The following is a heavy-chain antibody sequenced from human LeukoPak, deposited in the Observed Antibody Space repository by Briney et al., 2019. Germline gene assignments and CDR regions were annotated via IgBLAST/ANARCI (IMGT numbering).Heavy chain of an antibody. CDR3: ASGLCSTTSCPWTFDI. D-gene: IGHD2-2*01. J-gene: IGHJ3*02. V-gene: IGHV3-48*01. CDR2: ISSSSSTI. Sequence: PGGSLRLSCAASGFTFSNYSMDWVRQAPGKGLEWVSCISSSSSTIYYADSVKGRFSISRDNAKKSLYLQMNSLRAEDTAVYYCASGLCSTTSCPWTFDIWGQGTMVTVSS. CDR1: GFTFSNYS.